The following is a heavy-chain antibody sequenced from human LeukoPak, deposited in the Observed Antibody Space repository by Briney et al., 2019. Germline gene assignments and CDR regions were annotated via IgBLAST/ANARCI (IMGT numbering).Heavy chain of an antibody. CDR2: ISDSNGNT. Sequence: GASVKVSCKASGYTFTRYGISWVRQAPGQGLEWMGWISDSNGNTNDAQKLQGRVTMTTDTSTRTAYMELRSVRYDDTAGYYCARDFMAYYYDSSGYSNGVSPIDFWGQGTLVSVSS. CDR3: ARDFMAYYYDSSGYSNGVSPIDF. D-gene: IGHD3-22*01. CDR1: GYTFTRYG. J-gene: IGHJ4*02. V-gene: IGHV1-18*01.